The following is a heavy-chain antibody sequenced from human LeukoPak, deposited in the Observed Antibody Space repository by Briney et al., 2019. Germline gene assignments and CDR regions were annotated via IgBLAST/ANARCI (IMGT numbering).Heavy chain of an antibody. CDR2: IWYDGSNK. D-gene: IGHD6-19*01. Sequence: PGRSLRLSCAASGFTFSSYGMHWVRQAPGKGLEWVAVIWYDGSNKYYADSVKGRFTISRDNSKNTLYLQMNSLRAEDTAVYYCARDNVAVAGTFDYWGQGTLVTASS. CDR3: ARDNVAVAGTFDY. V-gene: IGHV3-33*01. CDR1: GFTFSSYG. J-gene: IGHJ4*02.